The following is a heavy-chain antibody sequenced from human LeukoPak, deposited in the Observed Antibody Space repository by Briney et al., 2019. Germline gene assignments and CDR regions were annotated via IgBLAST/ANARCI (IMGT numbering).Heavy chain of an antibody. CDR1: GFTFSSYW. D-gene: IGHD3-3*01. CDR2: INSDGSST. Sequence: GGSLRLSCAASGFTFSSYWMHWVRQAPGKGLVWVSRINSDGSSTSYADSVKGRFTISRDNAKNSLYLQMNSLRAEDTAVYYCARDREFWRVGDYYGMDVWGQGTTVTVSS. CDR3: ARDREFWRVGDYYGMDV. J-gene: IGHJ6*02. V-gene: IGHV3-74*01.